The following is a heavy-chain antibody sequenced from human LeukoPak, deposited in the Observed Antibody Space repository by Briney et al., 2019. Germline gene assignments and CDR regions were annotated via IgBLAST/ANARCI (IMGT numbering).Heavy chain of an antibody. J-gene: IGHJ1*01. CDR1: GFTVSSNY. CDR3: ARDRGDSSGYYYVGYFQH. D-gene: IGHD3-22*01. V-gene: IGHV3-53*01. CDR2: IYSGGTT. Sequence: PGGSLRLSCAASGFTVSSNYVSWVRQAPGKGLEWVSVIYSGGTTYYADSVKGRFTISRDNSKNTLYLQMNSLRAEDTAMYYCARDRGDSSGYYYVGYFQHWGQGTLVTVSS.